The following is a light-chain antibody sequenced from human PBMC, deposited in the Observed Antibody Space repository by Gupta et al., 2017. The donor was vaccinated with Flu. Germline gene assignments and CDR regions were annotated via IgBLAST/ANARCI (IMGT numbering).Light chain of an antibody. CDR1: QSISSW. Sequence: DIHMTQSPSSLSASVGDTVNINCRAIQSISSWLAWYQQEPGKAPKLLIYKASTVASGVPSRFDGSGSGTDFTLTISSLQPDDFASYYCQQYNTYFQPFGQGSEVEIQ. CDR2: KAS. CDR3: QQYNTYFQP. J-gene: IGKJ1*01. V-gene: IGKV1-5*03.